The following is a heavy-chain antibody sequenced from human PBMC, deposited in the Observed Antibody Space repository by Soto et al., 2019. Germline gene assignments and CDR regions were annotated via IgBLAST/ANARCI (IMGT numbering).Heavy chain of an antibody. CDR3: AKDIPRIQLWFGPPDY. J-gene: IGHJ4*02. Sequence: GGSLRLSCAASGFTFSSYGMHWVRQAPGKGLEWVAVISFDGSNKYYADSVKGRFTISRDDSKNTLYLQMNSLRAEDTAVYYCAKDIPRIQLWFGPPDYWGQGTLVTVSS. V-gene: IGHV3-30*18. CDR1: GFTFSSYG. CDR2: ISFDGSNK. D-gene: IGHD5-18*01.